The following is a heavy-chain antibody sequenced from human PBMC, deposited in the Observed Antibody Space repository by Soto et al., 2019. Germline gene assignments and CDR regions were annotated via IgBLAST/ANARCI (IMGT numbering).Heavy chain of an antibody. D-gene: IGHD4-4*01. CDR2: IYSGGST. Sequence: GGSLRLSCAASGFTVSSNYMSWVRQAPGKGLEWVSVIYSGGSTYYADSVKGRFTISRDNSKNTLYLQMNSLRAEDTAVYYCARAPGTVTNGGHGTNWFDPWGQGTLVTVSS. CDR1: GFTVSSNY. CDR3: ARAPGTVTNGGHGTNWFDP. J-gene: IGHJ5*02. V-gene: IGHV3-66*01.